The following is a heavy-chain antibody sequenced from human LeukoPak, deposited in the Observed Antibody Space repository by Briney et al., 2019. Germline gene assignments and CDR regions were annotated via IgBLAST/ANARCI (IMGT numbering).Heavy chain of an antibody. CDR2: INPKSGET. J-gene: IGHJ4*02. V-gene: IGHV1-2*02. Sequence: ASVMVSCKASGYTFTDYDLHWVRQAPGEGLEWMGWINPKSGETKYAQKFQGRVTMTRDTSINTVYMELSRLRSDDTAVYYCARGYYYDRSGYYLLNFDYWGQGILVTVSS. CDR1: GYTFTDYD. CDR3: ARGYYYDRSGYYLLNFDY. D-gene: IGHD3-22*01.